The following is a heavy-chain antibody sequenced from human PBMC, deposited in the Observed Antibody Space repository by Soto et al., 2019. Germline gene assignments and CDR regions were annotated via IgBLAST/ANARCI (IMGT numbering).Heavy chain of an antibody. CDR3: ARSYSSGYYYYGMDV. Sequence: GESLKISCNGSGYSFTSYWIGWVRQMPGKGLEWMGIIYPGDSDTRYSPSFQGQVTISADKSISTAYLQWSSLKASDTAMYYCARSYSSGYYYYGMDVWGQGTMVTVSS. J-gene: IGHJ6*02. D-gene: IGHD6-6*01. CDR1: GYSFTSYW. V-gene: IGHV5-51*01. CDR2: IYPGDSDT.